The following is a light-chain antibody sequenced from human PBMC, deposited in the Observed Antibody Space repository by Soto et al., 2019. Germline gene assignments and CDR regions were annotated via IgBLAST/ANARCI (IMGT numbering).Light chain of an antibody. Sequence: EIVLTQSPGTLSLSPGERATLSCRASQSVSSNYLAWYQQKPGQAPRLLIYGASSRATGIPERFSGSGSGTDFTLTITRLEPEDFAVYYCQQYATSPTFGQGTKVEIK. CDR1: QSVSSNY. CDR2: GAS. V-gene: IGKV3-20*01. J-gene: IGKJ1*01. CDR3: QQYATSPT.